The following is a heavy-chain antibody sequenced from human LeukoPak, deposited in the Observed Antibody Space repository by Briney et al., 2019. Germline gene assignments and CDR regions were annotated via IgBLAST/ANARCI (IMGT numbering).Heavy chain of an antibody. J-gene: IGHJ4*02. V-gene: IGHV1-69*13. CDR3: AREGLEMATNGHPSPLYYFDY. D-gene: IGHD5-24*01. CDR1: GGTFSSYA. CDR2: IIPIFGTT. Sequence: SVKVSCKTSGGTFSSYAISWVRQAPGQGLEWMGGIIPIFGTTNYAQKFQGRVTITADESTSTAYMELSSLRSEDTAVYYCAREGLEMATNGHPSPLYYFDYWGQGTLVTVSS.